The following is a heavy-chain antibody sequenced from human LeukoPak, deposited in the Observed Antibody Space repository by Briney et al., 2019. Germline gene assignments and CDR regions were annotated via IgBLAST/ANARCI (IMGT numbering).Heavy chain of an antibody. V-gene: IGHV3-15*01. D-gene: IGHD3-9*01. CDR3: QKTAYDMGYYYYGMDV. Sequence: GGYLKLSWAATEHTFTNAWMSWVRKAQENDLDWIGHSKSKTDGGTTDYAAPVKGRFTISRDDSKDTVFLQMHNLKTEDTAFFFKQKTAYDMGYYYYGMDVWGQGTTVTVSS. CDR1: EHTFTNAW. CDR2: SKSKTDGGTT. J-gene: IGHJ6*02.